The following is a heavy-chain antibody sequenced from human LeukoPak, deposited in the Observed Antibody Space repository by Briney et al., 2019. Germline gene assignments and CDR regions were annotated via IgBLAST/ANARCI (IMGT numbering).Heavy chain of an antibody. V-gene: IGHV3-21*01. D-gene: IGHD2-15*01. Sequence: GGSLRLSCAASGFTFSSYSMNWVRQAPGKGLEWVSSISSSSSYIYYADSVKGRFTISRDNAKNSLYLQMNSLRAEDTAVYYCASQGYCSGGSCYFVDYWGQGTLVTVSS. J-gene: IGHJ4*02. CDR2: ISSSSSYI. CDR3: ASQGYCSGGSCYFVDY. CDR1: GFTFSSYS.